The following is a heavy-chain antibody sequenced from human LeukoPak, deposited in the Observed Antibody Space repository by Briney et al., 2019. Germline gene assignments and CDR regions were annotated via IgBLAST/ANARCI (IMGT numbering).Heavy chain of an antibody. CDR1: GYSFTSYW. J-gene: IGHJ2*01. V-gene: IGHV5-51*01. D-gene: IGHD6-13*01. Sequence: GESLKISCKGSGYSFTSYWIGWVRQMPGKGLEWMGIIYPGDSDTRYSPSFQGQVTISADKSISTAYLQWSSLKASDTAMYYCARHPHLSIAAAGTGNWYFDLWGRGTLVTVSS. CDR3: ARHPHLSIAAAGTGNWYFDL. CDR2: IYPGDSDT.